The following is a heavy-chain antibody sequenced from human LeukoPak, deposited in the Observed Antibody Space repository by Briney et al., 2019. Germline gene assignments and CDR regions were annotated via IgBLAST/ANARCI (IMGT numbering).Heavy chain of an antibody. J-gene: IGHJ4*02. V-gene: IGHV3-48*04. D-gene: IGHD6-13*01. CDR1: GFTFSSYG. CDR2: ISSSGSTI. CDR3: ARDARQQLVERFDY. Sequence: PGGSLRLSCAASGFTFSSYGMHWVRQAPGKGLEGVSYISSSGSTIYYADSVKGRFTISRDNAKNSLYLQMNSLRAEDTAVYYCARDARQQLVERFDYWGQGTLVTVSS.